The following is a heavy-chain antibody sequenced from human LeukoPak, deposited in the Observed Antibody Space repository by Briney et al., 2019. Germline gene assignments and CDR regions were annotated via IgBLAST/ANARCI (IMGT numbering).Heavy chain of an antibody. Sequence: TGGSLRLSCAASGFTVSSNYMSWVRQAPGKGLEWVSVIYSGGSTYYADSVKGRFTISRDNSKNTLYLQMNSLRAEDTAVYYCAREMGLRWYDAFGIWGQGTMVTVSS. CDR2: IYSGGST. D-gene: IGHD4-23*01. V-gene: IGHV3-53*01. CDR3: AREMGLRWYDAFGI. CDR1: GFTVSSNY. J-gene: IGHJ3*02.